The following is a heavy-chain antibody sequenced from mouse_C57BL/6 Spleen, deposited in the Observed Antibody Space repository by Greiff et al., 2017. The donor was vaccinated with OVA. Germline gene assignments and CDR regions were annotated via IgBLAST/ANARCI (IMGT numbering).Heavy chain of an antibody. V-gene: IGHV1-64*01. CDR2: IHPNSGST. J-gene: IGHJ2*01. CDR3: ARSTVPYYFDY. D-gene: IGHD1-1*01. CDR1: GYTFTSYW. Sequence: QVQLQQSGAELVKPGASVKLSCKASGYTFTSYWMHWVKQRPGQGLEWIGMIHPNSGSTNYNEKFKSKATLTVDKSSSTAYMQLSSLTSEDSAVYYCARSTVPYYFDYWGQGTTLTVSS.